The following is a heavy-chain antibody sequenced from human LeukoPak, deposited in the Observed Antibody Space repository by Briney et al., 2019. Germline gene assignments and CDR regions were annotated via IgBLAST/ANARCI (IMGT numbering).Heavy chain of an antibody. CDR1: GGTFSSYA. CDR3: ARVGVDTAMVTYYYFDY. J-gene: IGHJ4*02. CDR2: IIPIFCTA. Sequence: SVKVSCKASGGTFSSYAISWVRQAPGQGLEWMGGIIPIFCTANYAQKFQGRVTITADESTSTAYMELSSLRSEDTAVYYCARVGVDTAMVTYYYFDYWGQGTLVTVSS. V-gene: IGHV1-69*01. D-gene: IGHD5-18*01.